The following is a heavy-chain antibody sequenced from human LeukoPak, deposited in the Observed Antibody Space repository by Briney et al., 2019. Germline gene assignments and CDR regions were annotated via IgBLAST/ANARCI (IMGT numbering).Heavy chain of an antibody. V-gene: IGHV4-59*13. CDR1: GGPISRAY. CDR3: ARTGSGWSSNFDL. D-gene: IGHD6-19*01. Sequence: SETLSLTCIVSGGPISRAYGSWIRQTPEKGLEWIGYSSYSGSTSYNPSLRSRVTMSVDTSRNQFSLNLTSVSAADTAVYFCARTGSGWSSNFDLWGQGTLVTVSS. J-gene: IGHJ4*02. CDR2: SSYSGST.